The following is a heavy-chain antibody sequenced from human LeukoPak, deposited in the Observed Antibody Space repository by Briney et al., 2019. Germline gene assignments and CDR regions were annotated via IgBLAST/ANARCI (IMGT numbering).Heavy chain of an antibody. CDR3: ARNYYDSSGYYAFDI. CDR2: IYYSGST. Sequence: SETLSLTCTVSGGSISSYYWSWIRQPPGKGLEWIGYIYYSGSTNYNPSLKSRVTISVDTSKNQFSLKLSSVTAADTAVYYCARNYYDSSGYYAFDIWGQGTMDTVSS. D-gene: IGHD3-22*01. CDR1: GGSISSYY. J-gene: IGHJ3*02. V-gene: IGHV4-59*01.